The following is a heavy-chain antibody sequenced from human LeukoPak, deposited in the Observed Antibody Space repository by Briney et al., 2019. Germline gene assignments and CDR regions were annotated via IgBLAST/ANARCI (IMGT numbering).Heavy chain of an antibody. CDR3: ARDPKVRGVINYYYYGMDV. J-gene: IGHJ6*02. V-gene: IGHV3-66*01. CDR2: IYSGGST. D-gene: IGHD3-10*01. CDR1: GFTVSSNY. Sequence: GGSLRLSCAVSGFTVSSNYMSWVRQAPGKGLEWVSVIYSGGSTYYADSVKGRFTISRDNSKNTLYLQMNSLRAEDTAVYYCARDPKVRGVINYYYYGMDVWGQGTTVTVSS.